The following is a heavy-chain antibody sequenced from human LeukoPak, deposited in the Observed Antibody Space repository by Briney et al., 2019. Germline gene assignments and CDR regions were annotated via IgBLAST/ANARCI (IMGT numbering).Heavy chain of an antibody. D-gene: IGHD5-12*01. CDR3: ARGGYDQGRPYYYYYMDV. CDR2: ISSSSSTI. CDR1: GFTFNAYS. J-gene: IGHJ6*03. V-gene: IGHV3-48*04. Sequence: GGSLRLSCAASGFTFNAYSMNWVRQAPGKGLEWVSYISSSSSTIYYADSVKGRFTISRDNAKNSLYLQMNSLRAEDTAVYYCARGGYDQGRPYYYYYMDVWGKGTTVTVSS.